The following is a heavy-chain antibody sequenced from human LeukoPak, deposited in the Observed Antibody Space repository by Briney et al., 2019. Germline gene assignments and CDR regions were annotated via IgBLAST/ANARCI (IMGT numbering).Heavy chain of an antibody. D-gene: IGHD1-7*01. V-gene: IGHV3-23*01. CDR2: ISGSGDST. CDR1: GFTFSSYA. Sequence: PGGSLRLSCAASGFTFSSYAMSWVRQAPGKGLEWVSGISGSGDSTYYADSVKGRFTISRDNSKNTLYLQMNSLRAEDTAVYYCAKDGYNWIYLPDYWGQGTLVTVSS. CDR3: AKDGYNWIYLPDY. J-gene: IGHJ4*02.